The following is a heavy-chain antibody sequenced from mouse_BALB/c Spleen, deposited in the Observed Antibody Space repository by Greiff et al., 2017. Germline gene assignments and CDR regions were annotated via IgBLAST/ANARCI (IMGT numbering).Heavy chain of an antibody. Sequence: VQLQQSGAELVRPGTSVKVSCKASGYAFTNYLIEWVKQRPGQGLEWIGVINPGSGGTNYNEKFKGKATLTADKSSSTAYMQLSSLTSDDSAVYFCARGYYGNYGGWYFDVWGAGTTVTVSS. J-gene: IGHJ1*01. CDR2: INPGSGGT. CDR3: ARGYYGNYGGWYFDV. D-gene: IGHD2-1*01. CDR1: GYAFTNYL. V-gene: IGHV1-54*01.